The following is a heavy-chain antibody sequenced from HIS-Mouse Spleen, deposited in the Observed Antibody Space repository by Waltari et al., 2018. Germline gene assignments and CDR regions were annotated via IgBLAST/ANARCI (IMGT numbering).Heavy chain of an antibody. J-gene: IGHJ2*01. D-gene: IGHD6-13*01. CDR2: IYYSGST. CDR3: AREIPYSSSWYDWYFDL. V-gene: IGHV4-39*07. Sequence: QLQLQESGPGLVKPSETLSLTRTVSGGSISSSSYYWVWIRQHPGKGLEWIGSIYYSGSTYYNPSLKSRVTISVDTSKNQFSLKLSSVTAADTAVYYCAREIPYSSSWYDWYFDLWGRGTLVTVSS. CDR1: GGSISSSSYY.